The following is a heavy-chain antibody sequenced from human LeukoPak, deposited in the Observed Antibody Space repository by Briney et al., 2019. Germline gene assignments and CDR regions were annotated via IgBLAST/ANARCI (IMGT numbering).Heavy chain of an antibody. D-gene: IGHD3-3*01. CDR2: ISYDGSNK. J-gene: IGHJ4*02. CDR1: GFTFSSYA. Sequence: GGSLRLSCAASGFTFSSYAMHWVRQAPGKGLEWVAVISYDGSNKYYADSVKGRFTIPRDNSKNTLYLQMNSLRAEDTAVYYCARAPNTIFGVVTTFGYYFDYWGQGTLVTVSS. CDR3: ARAPNTIFGVVTTFGYYFDY. V-gene: IGHV3-30-3*01.